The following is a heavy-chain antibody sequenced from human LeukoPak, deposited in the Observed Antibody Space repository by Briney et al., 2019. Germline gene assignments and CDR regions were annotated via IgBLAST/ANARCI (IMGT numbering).Heavy chain of an antibody. CDR3: AKHRPPYYEGDVFDV. CDR2: ISDSGDRK. CDR1: GFIFRSYA. J-gene: IGHJ3*01. D-gene: IGHD3-16*01. Sequence: PGGSLRLSCAASGFIFRSYAMNWARQAPGKGLEWVAGISDSGDRKDYADSVKGRFAISRDNSKNTLSLQMNSLRAEDTALYYCAKHRPPYYEGDVFDVWGQGTMVTVSS. V-gene: IGHV3-23*01.